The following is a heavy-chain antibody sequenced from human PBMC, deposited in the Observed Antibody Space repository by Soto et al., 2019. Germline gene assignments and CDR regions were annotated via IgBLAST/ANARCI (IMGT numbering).Heavy chain of an antibody. CDR3: AISADDYGDFDAFDI. Sequence: NPSETLSLTCTVSGGSISSYYWGWIRQPPGKGLEWIGSIYYSGSTYYNPSLKSRVTISVDTSKNQFSLKLSSVTAADTAVYYCAISADDYGDFDAFDIWGQGTMVTISS. V-gene: IGHV4-39*01. J-gene: IGHJ3*02. D-gene: IGHD4-17*01. CDR2: IYYSGST. CDR1: GGSISSYY.